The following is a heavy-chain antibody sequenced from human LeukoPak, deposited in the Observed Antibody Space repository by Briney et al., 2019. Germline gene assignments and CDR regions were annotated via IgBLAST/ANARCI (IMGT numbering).Heavy chain of an antibody. Sequence: SETLSLTCTISSGSLSSSSYGWGWSRQPPGNGLEWIADIYFSGSTYYTPSLQGPLSLSIDTTNNHFSLWLGSVTAADRALYYCARRRYYESTGYLDWGQGTLVTVCS. J-gene: IGHJ4*02. CDR3: ARRRYYESTGYLD. D-gene: IGHD3-22*01. CDR2: IYFSGST. V-gene: IGHV4-39*02. CDR1: SGSLSSSSYG.